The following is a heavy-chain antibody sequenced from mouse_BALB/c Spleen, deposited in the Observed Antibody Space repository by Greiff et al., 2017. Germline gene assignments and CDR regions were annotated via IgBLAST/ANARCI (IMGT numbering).Heavy chain of an antibody. CDR1: GFSFTSYG. V-gene: IGHV2-9*02. Sequence: VMLVESGPGLVAPSQSLSITCTVSGFSFTSYGVHWVRQPPGKGLEWLGVIWAGGSTNYNSALMSRLSISKDNSKSQVFIKMNSLQTDDTAMYYCARDLLRYFDVWGAGTTVTVSS. D-gene: IGHD1-1*01. CDR2: IWAGGST. CDR3: ARDLLRYFDV. J-gene: IGHJ1*01.